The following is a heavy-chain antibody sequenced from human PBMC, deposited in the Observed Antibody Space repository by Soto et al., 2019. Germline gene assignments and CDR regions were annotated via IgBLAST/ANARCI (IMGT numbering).Heavy chain of an antibody. J-gene: IGHJ6*02. CDR2: INHSGST. CDR1: PRSFSGYY. V-gene: IGHV4-34*01. D-gene: IGHD6-13*01. CDR3: ARGRGSSWYYYGMDV. Sequence: SDTLSLTSAPYPRSFSGYYWSGIRQPPGKGLEWIGEINHSGSTNYNPSLKSRVTISVDTSKNQFSLKLSSVTAADTAVYYCARGRGSSWYYYGMDVWGQGTTVT.